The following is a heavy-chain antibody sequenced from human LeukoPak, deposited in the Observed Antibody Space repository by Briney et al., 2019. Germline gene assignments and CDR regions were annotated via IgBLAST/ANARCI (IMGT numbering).Heavy chain of an antibody. D-gene: IGHD2-2*01. CDR1: GYTLTELS. Sequence: ASVKVSCKVSGYTLTELSMHWVRQAPGKGLEWMGGFDPEDGETIYAQKFQGRVTMTEDTSTDTAYMELSSLRSEDTAVYYCVRLGSTSPGNWYKLFDQWGQGTLVTVSS. CDR2: FDPEDGET. J-gene: IGHJ4*02. V-gene: IGHV1-24*01. CDR3: VRLGSTSPGNWYKLFDQ.